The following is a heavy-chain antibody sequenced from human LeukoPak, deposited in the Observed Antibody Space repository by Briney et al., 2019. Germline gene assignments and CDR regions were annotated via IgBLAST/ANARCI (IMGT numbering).Heavy chain of an antibody. CDR1: GGSFSGYY. J-gene: IGHJ6*03. D-gene: IGHD6-6*01. V-gene: IGHV4-34*01. Sequence: SETLSLTCAVYGGSFSGYYWSWIRQPPGKGLEWIGEINHTGSTNYNPSLASRVIILVDTSKNEFSLQLGSVTAADTAVYYCARGYSSSSSSLYYYMDVWGRGATVTVSS. CDR2: INHTGST. CDR3: ARGYSSSSSSLYYYMDV.